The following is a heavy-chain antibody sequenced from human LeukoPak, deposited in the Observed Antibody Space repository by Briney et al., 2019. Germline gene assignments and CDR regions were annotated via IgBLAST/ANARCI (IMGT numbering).Heavy chain of an antibody. J-gene: IGHJ4*02. Sequence: GASVKVSCKASGYTFTSYYMHWVRQAPGKGLEWMGGFDPEGGETIYAQKFQGRVTMTEDTSTDTAYMELSSLRSEDTAVYYCATGLAAAYRPDYWGQGTLVTVSS. CDR3: ATGLAAAYRPDY. CDR2: FDPEGGET. D-gene: IGHD6-13*01. CDR1: GYTFTSYY. V-gene: IGHV1-24*01.